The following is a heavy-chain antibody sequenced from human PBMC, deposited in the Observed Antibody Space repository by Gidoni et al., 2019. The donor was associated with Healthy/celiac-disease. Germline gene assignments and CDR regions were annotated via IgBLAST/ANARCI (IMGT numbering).Heavy chain of an antibody. CDR1: GFSLSNARMG. J-gene: IGHJ5*02. Sequence: QVTLKESGPVLVKPTETLTLTCTVSGFSLSNARMGVSWIRQPPGKALEWLAHIFSNDEKSYSTSLKSRLTISKDTSKSQVVLTMTNMDPVDTATYYCARTLGYCTNGVCGEWFDPWGQGTLVTVSS. CDR2: IFSNDEK. V-gene: IGHV2-26*01. CDR3: ARTLGYCTNGVCGEWFDP. D-gene: IGHD2-8*01.